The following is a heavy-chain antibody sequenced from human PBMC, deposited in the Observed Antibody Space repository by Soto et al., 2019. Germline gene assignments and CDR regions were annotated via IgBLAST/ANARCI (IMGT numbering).Heavy chain of an antibody. CDR3: ARGRFGSSRVYFDL. V-gene: IGHV4-34*01. J-gene: IGHJ2*01. Sequence: QVQLQQWGAGLLKPSETLSLTCAVYGGSFSGYYWSWIRQPPGKGLEWIGEINHSGSTNYNPSLKSRVTRSVDTSKNQFSLKLSSVTAADTAVYYCARGRFGSSRVYFDLWGRGTLVTVSS. D-gene: IGHD6-13*01. CDR2: INHSGST. CDR1: GGSFSGYY.